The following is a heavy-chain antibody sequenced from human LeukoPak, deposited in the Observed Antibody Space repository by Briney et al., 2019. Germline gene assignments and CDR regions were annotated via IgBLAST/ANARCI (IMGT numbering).Heavy chain of an antibody. CDR3: ARVDCSSTSCYVGRWFDP. CDR1: GGSISSSYYY. D-gene: IGHD2-2*01. Sequence: SETLSLTCTVSGGSISSSYYYWGWIRQPPGKGLEWIGYVYYSGNTYYNPSLKSRVTISVDTSKNQFSLKLTSVTAADTAVYFCARVDCSSTSCYVGRWFDPWGQGTLVSVSS. J-gene: IGHJ5*02. V-gene: IGHV4-30-4*08. CDR2: VYYSGNT.